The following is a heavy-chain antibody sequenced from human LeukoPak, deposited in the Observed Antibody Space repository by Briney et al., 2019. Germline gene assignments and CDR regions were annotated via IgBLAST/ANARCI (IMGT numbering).Heavy chain of an antibody. CDR2: IIPILGIA. V-gene: IGHV1-69*04. J-gene: IGHJ3*02. CDR3: ARGYRVAYDSSGYYDAFDI. D-gene: IGHD3-22*01. CDR1: GGTFSSYA. Sequence: GSPVKVSCKASGGTFSSYAIIWVRQAPGQGLEWMGRIIPILGIANYAQKFQGRVTITADKSTSTAYMELSSLRSEDTAVYYCARGYRVAYDSSGYYDAFDIWGQGTMVTVSS.